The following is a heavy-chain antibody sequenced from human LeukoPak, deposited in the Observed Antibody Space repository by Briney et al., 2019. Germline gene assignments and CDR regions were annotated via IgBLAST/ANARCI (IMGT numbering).Heavy chain of an antibody. D-gene: IGHD6-19*01. J-gene: IGHJ4*02. V-gene: IGHV3-21*01. Sequence: GGSLRLSCAASGFTFSSYSMNWVRQAPGKGLEWVSSISSSSSYIYYADSVKGRFTISRDNAKNSLYLQMNSLRAEDTAVYYCARDKGVTVAGMKDYWGQGTLVTVSS. CDR2: ISSSSSYI. CDR1: GFTFSSYS. CDR3: ARDKGVTVAGMKDY.